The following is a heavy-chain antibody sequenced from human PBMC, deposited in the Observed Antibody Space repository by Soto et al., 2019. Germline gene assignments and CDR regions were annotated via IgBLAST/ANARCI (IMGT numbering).Heavy chain of an antibody. D-gene: IGHD6-13*01. CDR3: ARDNGYSSSWFPYYFDY. CDR2: ISNDGTNT. Sequence: SLRLSCAASGFTFSGYGMHWVRQAPGKGLEWVAVISNDGTNTYSADSVKGRFTISRDNAKNSLYLQMNSLRAEDTAVYYCARDNGYSSSWFPYYFDYWGQGTLVTVSS. V-gene: IGHV3-30*03. J-gene: IGHJ4*02. CDR1: GFTFSGYG.